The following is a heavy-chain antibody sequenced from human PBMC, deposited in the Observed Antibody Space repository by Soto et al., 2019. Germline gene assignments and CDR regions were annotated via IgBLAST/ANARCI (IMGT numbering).Heavy chain of an antibody. J-gene: IGHJ4*02. V-gene: IGHV3-15*01. CDR1: GFTFSNAW. Sequence: GGSLRLSCAASGFTFSNAWMSWVRQAPGKGLEWVGRIKSKTDGGTTDYAAPVKGRFTISRDDSKNTLYLQMNSLKTEDTAVYYCTTEVVTSREAYFDYWGQGTLVTVSS. D-gene: IGHD2-15*01. CDR2: IKSKTDGGTT. CDR3: TTEVVTSREAYFDY.